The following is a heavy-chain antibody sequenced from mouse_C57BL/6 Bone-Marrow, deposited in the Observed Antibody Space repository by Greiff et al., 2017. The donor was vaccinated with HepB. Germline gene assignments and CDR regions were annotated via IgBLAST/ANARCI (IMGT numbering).Heavy chain of an antibody. D-gene: IGHD1-1*01. CDR3: ARFTTVVATDYAMDY. V-gene: IGHV1-18*01. Sequence: EVQVVESGPELVKPGASVKIPCKASGYTFTDYNMDWVKQSHGKSLEWIGDINPNNGGTIYNQKFKGKATLTVDKSSSTAYMELRSLTSEDTAVYYCARFTTVVATDYAMDYWGQGTSVTVSS. CDR1: GYTFTDYN. J-gene: IGHJ4*01. CDR2: INPNNGGT.